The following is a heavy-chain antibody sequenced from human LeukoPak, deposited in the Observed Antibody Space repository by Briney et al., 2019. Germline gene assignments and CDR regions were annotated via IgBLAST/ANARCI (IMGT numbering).Heavy chain of an antibody. J-gene: IGHJ1*01. V-gene: IGHV4-34*01. Sequence: SETLSLTCAVYGGSFSGYYWSWIRQPPGKGLEWIGEINHSGSTNYNPSLKSRVTILVDTSKNQFSLKLSSVTAADTAVYYCARGHSPVTTKVSYFQHWGQGTLVSVSS. D-gene: IGHD4-17*01. CDR3: ARGHSPVTTKVSYFQH. CDR1: GGSFSGYY. CDR2: INHSGST.